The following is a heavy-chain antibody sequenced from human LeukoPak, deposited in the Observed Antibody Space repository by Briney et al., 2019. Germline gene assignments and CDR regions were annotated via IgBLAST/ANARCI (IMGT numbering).Heavy chain of an antibody. Sequence: SETLSLTCAVSGYSISSGYYWGWIRQPPGKGLEWTGSIYHSGSTYYNPSLKSRVTISVDTSKNQFSLKLSSVTAADTAVYYCAKIGYYYGPDYWGQGTLVTVSS. J-gene: IGHJ4*02. CDR1: GYSISSGYY. CDR2: IYHSGST. CDR3: AKIGYYYGPDY. D-gene: IGHD3-10*01. V-gene: IGHV4-38-2*01.